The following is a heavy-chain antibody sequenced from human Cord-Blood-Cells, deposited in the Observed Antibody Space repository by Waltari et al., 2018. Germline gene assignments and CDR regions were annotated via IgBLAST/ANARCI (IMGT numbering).Heavy chain of an antibody. CDR2: INPNSGGT. CDR3: ARGVVGATWGAFDI. Sequence: QLQLVQSGAEVKKPGASVKVSCKDSGYTVPGHYMTWVRQAPGQGLEWLGWINPNSGGTNYAQKFQGRVTMTRDTSISTAYMELSRLRSDDTAVYYCARGVVGATWGAFDIWGQGTMVTVSS. D-gene: IGHD1-26*01. V-gene: IGHV1-2*02. J-gene: IGHJ3*02. CDR1: GYTVPGHY.